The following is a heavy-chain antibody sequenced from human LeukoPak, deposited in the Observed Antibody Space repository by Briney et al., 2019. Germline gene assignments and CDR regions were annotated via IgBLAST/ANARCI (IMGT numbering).Heavy chain of an antibody. D-gene: IGHD6-13*01. V-gene: IGHV3-23*01. J-gene: IGHJ4*02. CDR1: GFTFSSYS. CDR3: AKDRGVIAAAFNDY. Sequence: PGGSLRLSCAASGFTFSSYSMSWVRQAPGKGLEWVSAISGSGGSTYYADSVKGRFTISRDNSKNTLYLQMNSLRAEDTAVYYCAKDRGVIAAAFNDYWGQGTLVTVSS. CDR2: ISGSGGST.